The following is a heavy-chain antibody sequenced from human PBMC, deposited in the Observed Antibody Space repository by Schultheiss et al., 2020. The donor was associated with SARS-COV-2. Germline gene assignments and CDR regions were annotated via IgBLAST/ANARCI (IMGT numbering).Heavy chain of an antibody. J-gene: IGHJ6*02. Sequence: SETLSLTCAVYGGSFSGYYWSWIRQPPGKGLEWIGYIYHSGSTYYNPSLKSRVTISVDRSKNQFSLKLSSVTAADTAVYYCARGVYGDYGMDVWGQGTTVTVSS. D-gene: IGHD4-17*01. CDR2: IYHSGST. CDR1: GGSFSGYY. V-gene: IGHV4-34*01. CDR3: ARGVYGDYGMDV.